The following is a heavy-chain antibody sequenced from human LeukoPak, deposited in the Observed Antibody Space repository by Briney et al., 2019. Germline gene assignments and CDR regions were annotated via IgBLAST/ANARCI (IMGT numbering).Heavy chain of an antibody. V-gene: IGHV3-21*01. Sequence: PGGSLRLSCAASGFTFSNYAMNWVRQAPGKGLEWVSSISSSSTYIYYADSLKGRFTISRDNAKNSLYLQMNSLGAEDTAVYYCARENYYGSGSPSVWGKGTTVTVSS. J-gene: IGHJ6*04. CDR2: ISSSSTYI. CDR1: GFTFSNYA. CDR3: ARENYYGSGSPSV. D-gene: IGHD3-10*01.